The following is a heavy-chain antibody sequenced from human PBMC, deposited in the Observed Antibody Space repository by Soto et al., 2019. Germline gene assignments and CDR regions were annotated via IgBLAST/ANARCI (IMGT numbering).Heavy chain of an antibody. J-gene: IGHJ4*02. Sequence: SETLSLTCIVTGGPVSTESYYWSWMRQSPGKGLEWISYVFYTGTTNYNPSLKGRVTVSIDTSKNQFSLRLNAMTAADTAVYFCASDTGTSIHNWGPGILVTVSS. CDR1: GGPVSTESYY. V-gene: IGHV4-61*01. D-gene: IGHD2-21*01. CDR3: ASDTGTSIHN. CDR2: VFYTGTT.